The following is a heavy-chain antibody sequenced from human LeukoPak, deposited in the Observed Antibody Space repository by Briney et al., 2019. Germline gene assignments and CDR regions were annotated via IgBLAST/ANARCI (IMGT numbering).Heavy chain of an antibody. CDR3: ARDPYGKI. Sequence: ASVKVSCKASGYTFATYYMHWVRQAPGQGLEWMAIIKPSGGRTTYAQKFQGRVTMTRDTSISTAYMELSRLRSDDTAVYYCARDPYGKIWGQGTMVTVSS. CDR1: GYTFATYY. J-gene: IGHJ3*02. CDR2: IKPSGGRT. V-gene: IGHV1-46*01. D-gene: IGHD3-10*01.